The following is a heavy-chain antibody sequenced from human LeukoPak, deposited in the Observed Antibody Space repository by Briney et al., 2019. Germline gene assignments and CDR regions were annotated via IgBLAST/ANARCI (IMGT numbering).Heavy chain of an antibody. D-gene: IGHD4-23*01. CDR1: GGSISSYH. Sequence: SETLSLTCSVSGGSISSYHWSWIRQPPGKGLEWIGYIYYSGGTNYNPSLKSRVTISVDTSKNQFSLKLSSVTAADTAVYYCARVSNDYGGNGAFDIWGQGTMVTVSS. J-gene: IGHJ3*02. CDR3: ARVSNDYGGNGAFDI. CDR2: IYYSGGT. V-gene: IGHV4-59*01.